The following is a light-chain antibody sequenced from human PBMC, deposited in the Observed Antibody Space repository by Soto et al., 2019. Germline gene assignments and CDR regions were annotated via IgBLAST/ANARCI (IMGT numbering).Light chain of an antibody. CDR3: QQYFASPLT. J-gene: IGKJ4*01. CDR1: QSFRSTY. Sequence: EIVLTQSPGTLSLSPGERATLSCRASQSFRSTYLAWYQQKPGQAPRLLIYGASSRATGTPDRFSGSGSGTDFTLTISRLEPEDFAVYYCQQYFASPLTFGGGTKVDI. V-gene: IGKV3-20*01. CDR2: GAS.